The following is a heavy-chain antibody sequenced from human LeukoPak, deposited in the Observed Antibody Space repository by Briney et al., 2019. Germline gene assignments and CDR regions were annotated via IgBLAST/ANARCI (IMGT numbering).Heavy chain of an antibody. Sequence: GVSLRLSCAASGFTFSSYAMHWVRQAPGKGLEWVAVISYDGSNKYYADSVKGRFTISRDNSKNTLYLQMNSLRAEDTAVYYCARDQQYCSSTSCYPAYYFDYWGQGTLVTVSS. CDR3: ARDQQYCSSTSCYPAYYFDY. CDR2: ISYDGSNK. V-gene: IGHV3-30-3*01. D-gene: IGHD2-2*01. CDR1: GFTFSSYA. J-gene: IGHJ4*02.